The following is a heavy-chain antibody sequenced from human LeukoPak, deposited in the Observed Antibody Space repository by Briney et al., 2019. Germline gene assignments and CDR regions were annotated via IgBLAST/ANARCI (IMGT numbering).Heavy chain of an antibody. J-gene: IGHJ6*03. CDR1: GFTFTSSA. V-gene: IGHV1-58*01. Sequence: SVKVSCKASGFTFTSSAVQWVRQARGQRLEWIGWIVVGSGNTNYAQKFQERVTITRDMSTSTAYMELSSLRSEDTAVYYCARSDIVVVPAALYYYYYYMDVWGKGTTVTVSS. D-gene: IGHD2-2*01. CDR3: ARSDIVVVPAALYYYYYYMDV. CDR2: IVVGSGNT.